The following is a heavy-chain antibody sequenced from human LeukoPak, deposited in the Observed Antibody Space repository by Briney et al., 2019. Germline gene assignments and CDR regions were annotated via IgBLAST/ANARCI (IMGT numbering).Heavy chain of an antibody. CDR1: GFTFSSYA. J-gene: IGHJ3*02. CDR3: AKDLFTYYYDSSGYYYPDAFDI. CDR2: ISGSGGST. V-gene: IGHV3-23*01. Sequence: GGSLRLSCAASGFTFSSYAMSWVRQAPGKGLEWVSAISGSGGSTYYADSVKGRCTISRDNSKNTLYLQMNSLRAEDTAVYYCAKDLFTYYYDSSGYYYPDAFDIWGQGTMVTVSS. D-gene: IGHD3-22*01.